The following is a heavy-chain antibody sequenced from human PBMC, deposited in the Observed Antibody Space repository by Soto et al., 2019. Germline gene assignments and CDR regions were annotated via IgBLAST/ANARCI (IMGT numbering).Heavy chain of an antibody. Sequence: PSETLSLTCTVSGGSISSYSWSWIRQPPGKGLEWIGYIYYSGSTTYNPSLTSRVTISVDMSKNQFSLKTSSVTAAATAVYYCARVPDYWGQGTLVTVSS. CDR2: IYYSGST. CDR3: ARVPDY. V-gene: IGHV4-59*01. CDR1: GGSISSYS. J-gene: IGHJ4*02.